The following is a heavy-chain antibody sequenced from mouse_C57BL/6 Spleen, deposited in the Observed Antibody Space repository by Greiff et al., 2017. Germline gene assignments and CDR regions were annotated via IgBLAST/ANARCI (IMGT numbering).Heavy chain of an antibody. D-gene: IGHD2-5*01. Sequence: EVQLQQSGPELVKPGASVKISCKASGYTFTDYYMNWVKQSHGKSLEWIGDINPNNGGTSYNQKFKGKATLTVDKSSSTAYMELRSLASEDSAVYYCASYSNRFAYWGKGTLVTVSA. CDR3: ASYSNRFAY. J-gene: IGHJ3*01. CDR1: GYTFTDYY. CDR2: INPNNGGT. V-gene: IGHV1-26*01.